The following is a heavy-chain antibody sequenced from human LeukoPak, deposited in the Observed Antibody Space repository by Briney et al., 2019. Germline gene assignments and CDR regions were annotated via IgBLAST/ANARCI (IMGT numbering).Heavy chain of an antibody. CDR2: IYYSGST. CDR3: ARDRFTMVRGVYGDAFDI. D-gene: IGHD3-10*01. CDR1: GGSISSSSYY. J-gene: IGHJ3*02. V-gene: IGHV4-39*07. Sequence: SETLSLTCTVSGGSISSSSYYWGWIRQPPGKGLEWIGSIYYSGSTYYNPSLKSRVTISVDTSKNQFSLKLSSVTAADTAVYYCARDRFTMVRGVYGDAFDIWGQGTMVTVSS.